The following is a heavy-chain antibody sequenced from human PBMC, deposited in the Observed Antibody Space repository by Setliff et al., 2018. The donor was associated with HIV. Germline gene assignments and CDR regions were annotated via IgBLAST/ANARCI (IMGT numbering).Heavy chain of an antibody. CDR1: GYTITTYY. J-gene: IGHJ3*02. D-gene: IGHD3-22*01. Sequence: ASVKVSCKASGYTITTYYIHWVRQAPGQGLEWMGWISAYNGNTGYAQKFQGRVTMTGNTSISTAYMELSSLRSEDTAVYYCARGGGGYYYVGAVDIWGQGTVVTVSS. CDR2: ISAYNGNT. V-gene: IGHV1-8*02. CDR3: ARGGGGYYYVGAVDI.